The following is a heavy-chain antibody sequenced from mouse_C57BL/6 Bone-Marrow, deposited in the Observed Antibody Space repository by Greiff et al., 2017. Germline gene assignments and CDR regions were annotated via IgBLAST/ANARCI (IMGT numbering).Heavy chain of an antibody. D-gene: IGHD1-1*01. CDR2: ISSGGDYI. Sequence: EVKVVESGEGLVKPGGSLKLSCAASGFTFSSYAMSWVRQTPEKRLEWVAYISSGGDYIYYADTVKGGFTISRDNARNTLYLQISSLKSESTAIYYCTGVWITTVVHWYFDVWGTGTTVTVSS. CDR1: GFTFSSYA. CDR3: TGVWITTVVHWYFDV. V-gene: IGHV5-9-1*02. J-gene: IGHJ1*03.